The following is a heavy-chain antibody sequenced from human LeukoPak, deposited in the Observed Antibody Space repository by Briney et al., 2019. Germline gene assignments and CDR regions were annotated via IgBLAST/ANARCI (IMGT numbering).Heavy chain of an antibody. Sequence: GGSLRLSCAASGFTFSTYGMHWVRQAPGKGLVWVSGISTDGSRPRYADSVNGRFTISRDNAKNTLYLQMNSLRAEDTAVYFCVRDGQGSTPLDYWGQGTLVTVSS. D-gene: IGHD2-15*01. CDR3: VRDGQGSTPLDY. CDR2: ISTDGSRP. V-gene: IGHV3-74*01. CDR1: GFTFSTYG. J-gene: IGHJ4*02.